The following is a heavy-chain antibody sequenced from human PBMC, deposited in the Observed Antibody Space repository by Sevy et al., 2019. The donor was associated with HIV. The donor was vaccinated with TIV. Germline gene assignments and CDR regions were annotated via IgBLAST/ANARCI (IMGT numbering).Heavy chain of an antibody. CDR1: GFTFGNAW. Sequence: GGSLRLSCAASGFTFGNAWMSWVRQPPGKGLEWVGRIKSKSEGGTRDFAAPVKGRFAISRDDSKNTLYLQMDSLKTEDTAVYYCAAGVGASDFDYWGQGILVTVSS. CDR2: IKSKSEGGTR. D-gene: IGHD1-26*01. CDR3: AAGVGASDFDY. V-gene: IGHV3-15*01. J-gene: IGHJ4*02.